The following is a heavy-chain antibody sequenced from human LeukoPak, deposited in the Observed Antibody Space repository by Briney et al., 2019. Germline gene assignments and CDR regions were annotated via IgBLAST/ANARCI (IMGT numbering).Heavy chain of an antibody. CDR1: GYTFTSYG. CDR3: ARDSPFDSGYYYVAGSDFDY. Sequence: GASVKVSCKASGYTFTSYGISWVRQAPGQGLERMGWISAYNGNTNYAQKLQGRVTMTTDTSTSTAYMELRSLRSDDTAVYYCARDSPFDSGYYYVAGSDFDYWGQGTLVTVSS. D-gene: IGHD3-22*01. CDR2: ISAYNGNT. J-gene: IGHJ4*02. V-gene: IGHV1-18*01.